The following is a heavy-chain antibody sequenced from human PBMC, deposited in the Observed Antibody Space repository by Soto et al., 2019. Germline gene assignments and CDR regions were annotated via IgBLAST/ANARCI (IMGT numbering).Heavy chain of an antibody. CDR2: IWYDGSNK. V-gene: IGHV3-33*01. Sequence: QVQLVESGGGVVQPGRSLRLSCAASGFTFSSYGMHWVRQAPGKGLEWVAVIWYDGSNKYYADSVKGRFTISRDNFKNTLYLQSNNLRAEDTAVYYFARDPPRIVLPDYCGQGTLVTLSS. CDR1: GFTFSSYG. D-gene: IGHD2-8*01. J-gene: IGHJ4*02. CDR3: ARDPPRIVLPDY.